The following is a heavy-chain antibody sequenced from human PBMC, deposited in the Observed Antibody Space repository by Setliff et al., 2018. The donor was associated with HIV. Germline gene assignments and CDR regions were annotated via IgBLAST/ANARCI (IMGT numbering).Heavy chain of an antibody. CDR2: VSHTGNT. D-gene: IGHD3-10*01. V-gene: IGHV4-4*09. CDR1: GDSINTHY. J-gene: IGHJ4*02. CDR3: ARAGFGELFPEVFDY. Sequence: PSETLSLTCTVSGDSINTHYWSWIRQPPGKGLEWIGYVSHTGNTNSNPSLKSRVGISVDTSKNQFSLRLTSVTAADTAVYYCARAGFGELFPEVFDYWGQGALVTVSS.